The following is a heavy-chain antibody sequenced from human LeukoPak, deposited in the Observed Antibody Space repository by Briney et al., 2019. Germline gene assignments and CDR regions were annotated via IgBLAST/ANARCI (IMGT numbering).Heavy chain of an antibody. CDR1: GGSISSYY. J-gene: IGHJ4*02. D-gene: IGHD3-22*01. CDR2: IYNSGST. V-gene: IGHV4-59*01. CDR3: ATSSHDLLDTDY. Sequence: SETLSLTCTVSGGSISSYYWSWIRQPPGKGLEWIGYIYNSGSTNYNPSLRSRVNISVDTSKKQFSLKLSSVTAADTAVYYCATSSHDLLDTDYWGQGTLVTVSS.